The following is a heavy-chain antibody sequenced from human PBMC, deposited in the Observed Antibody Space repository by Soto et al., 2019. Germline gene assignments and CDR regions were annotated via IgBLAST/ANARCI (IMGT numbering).Heavy chain of an antibody. CDR3: ERDGATVTTAYYYYYGMDV. Sequence: QVQLVQSGAEVKKPGASVKVSCKASGYTFTSYGISWVRQAPGQGLEWMGWISAYNGNTNYAQKLQGRVTMTTDTSTSTAYMELRSLRSDHTAVYYCERDGATVTTAYYYYYGMDVWGQGTTVTVSS. CDR1: GYTFTSYG. CDR2: ISAYNGNT. D-gene: IGHD4-17*01. J-gene: IGHJ6*02. V-gene: IGHV1-18*01.